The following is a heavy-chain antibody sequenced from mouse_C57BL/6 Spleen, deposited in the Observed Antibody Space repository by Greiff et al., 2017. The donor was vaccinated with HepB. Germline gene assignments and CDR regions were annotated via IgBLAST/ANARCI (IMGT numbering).Heavy chain of an antibody. CDR1: GYTFTSYT. CDR3: ARSYYDYDEGYYAMDY. Sequence: QVHVKQSGAELARPGASVKMSCKASGYTFTSYTMHWVKQRPGQGLEWIGYINPSSGYTKYNQKFKDKATLTADKSSSTAYMQLSSLTSEDSAVYYCARSYYDYDEGYYAMDYWGQGTSVTVSS. J-gene: IGHJ4*01. CDR2: INPSSGYT. D-gene: IGHD2-4*01. V-gene: IGHV1-4*01.